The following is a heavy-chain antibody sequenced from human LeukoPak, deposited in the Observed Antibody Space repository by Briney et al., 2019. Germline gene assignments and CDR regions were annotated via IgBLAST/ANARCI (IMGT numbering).Heavy chain of an antibody. CDR3: AKVLILRYFDY. V-gene: IGHV3-7*03. Sequence: GGSLRLSCAASGFTLSSYWMTWVRQAPGKGLEWVAKIKPDGSKEYYVDSVKGRFTISRDNAKNSLYLQMNSLRAEDTAVYYCAKVLILRYFDYWGQGTLVTVSS. D-gene: IGHD3-9*01. CDR1: GFTLSSYW. CDR2: IKPDGSKE. J-gene: IGHJ4*02.